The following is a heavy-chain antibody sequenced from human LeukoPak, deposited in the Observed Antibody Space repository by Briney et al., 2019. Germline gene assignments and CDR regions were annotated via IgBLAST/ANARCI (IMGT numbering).Heavy chain of an antibody. J-gene: IGHJ4*02. CDR3: AREEVATIIDY. CDR2: ISSSSSTI. D-gene: IGHD5-12*01. Sequence: GASLTLSCAASAFTFSTYRVNWVSQAPRKGLEWASYISSSSSTIYYADSVKGRFTISRDNAKNSLYLQMNSLRAEDTAVYYCAREEVATIIDYWGEGTLVTVSS. CDR1: AFTFSTYR. V-gene: IGHV3-48*01.